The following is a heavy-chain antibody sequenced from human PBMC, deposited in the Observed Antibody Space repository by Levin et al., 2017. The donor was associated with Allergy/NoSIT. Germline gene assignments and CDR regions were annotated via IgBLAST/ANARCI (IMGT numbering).Heavy chain of an antibody. CDR2: IFYTGNT. Sequence: ESLKISCGVSRGSFSGSSYYWGWIRQPPGKGLEWIGTIFYTGNTYCNPSLKSRVTISVDTSKKHLSLNLTSVTAADTAMYYCARASYTSSRIDYWGQGTLVTVSS. CDR1: RGSFSGSSYY. CDR3: ARASYTSSRIDY. D-gene: IGHD6-13*01. V-gene: IGHV4-39*02. J-gene: IGHJ4*02.